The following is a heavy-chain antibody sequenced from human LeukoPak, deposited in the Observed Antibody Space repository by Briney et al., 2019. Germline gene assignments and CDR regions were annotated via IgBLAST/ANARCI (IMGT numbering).Heavy chain of an antibody. CDR1: GYTFIGYY. J-gene: IGHJ6*02. CDR3: ARGRATVTTLSGMDV. CDR2: INPNTGGT. D-gene: IGHD4-17*01. Sequence: ASVKVSCKASGYTFIGYYMHWVRQAPGQGLEWMGSINPNTGGTNYAQKFQGWVTMTRDTSISTAYMELSRLRSDGTAVYYCARGRATVTTLSGMDVWGQGTTVTVSS. V-gene: IGHV1-2*04.